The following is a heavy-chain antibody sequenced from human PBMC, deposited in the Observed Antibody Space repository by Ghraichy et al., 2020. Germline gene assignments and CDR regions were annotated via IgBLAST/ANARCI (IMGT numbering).Heavy chain of an antibody. J-gene: IGHJ4*02. V-gene: IGHV4-34*01. CDR2: INDSGTT. Sequence: SETLSLTCAVYGGSFSGYYWSWIRQPPGKGLEWIGEINDSGTTNYNPSLKSRVTISVDTSKNQFPLKLSSVTAADTAVYYCARKGDYFDYWGQGALVTVSS. CDR3: ARKGDYFDY. D-gene: IGHD3-16*01. CDR1: GGSFSGYY.